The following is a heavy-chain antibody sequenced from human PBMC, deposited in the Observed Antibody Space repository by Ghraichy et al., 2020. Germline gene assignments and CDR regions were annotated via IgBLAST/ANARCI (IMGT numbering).Heavy chain of an antibody. CDR1: GDSFNNYP. Sequence: SVKVSCKASGDSFNNYPFNWVRQAPVQGLEWMGAIIPSYRTANHAQNFQDRVTITADESTSTVYLELSSLKSDDTAIYYCARDQSTLIAFQGTFDIWGQGTMVTVSS. CDR3: ARDQSTLIAFQGTFDI. CDR2: IIPSYRTA. V-gene: IGHV1-69*13. J-gene: IGHJ3*02. D-gene: IGHD2/OR15-2a*01.